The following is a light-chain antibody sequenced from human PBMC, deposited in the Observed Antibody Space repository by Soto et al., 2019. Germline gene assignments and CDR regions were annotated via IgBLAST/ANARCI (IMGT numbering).Light chain of an antibody. V-gene: IGKV1-27*01. Sequence: DIQMTQSPSSLSASVGDRVTITCRASQGISNYLAWYQQKPGKVPKLLIYAASTLQSGVPSRFSGSGSGTEFTLPNRSPPAEDVANYFWQKYNSAPLTFRGGAKVEIK. J-gene: IGKJ4*01. CDR3: QKYNSAPLT. CDR2: AAS. CDR1: QGISNY.